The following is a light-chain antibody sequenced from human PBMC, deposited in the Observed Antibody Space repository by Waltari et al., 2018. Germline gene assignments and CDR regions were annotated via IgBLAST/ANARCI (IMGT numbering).Light chain of an antibody. CDR1: QNINNY. CDR2: AAY. J-gene: IGKJ2*01. CDR3: QESYGAPLYT. V-gene: IGKV1-39*01. Sequence: DIQMTQSPSSLSASVGDRVTITCRASQNINNYLNWYQQKPVKAPKLLIYAAYNLQSGVPSRFSGSGSGTDFTLTISSLQPEDFATYYCQESYGAPLYTFGQGTRLEIK.